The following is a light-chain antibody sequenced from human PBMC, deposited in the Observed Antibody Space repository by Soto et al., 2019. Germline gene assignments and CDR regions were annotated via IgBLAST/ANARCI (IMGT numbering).Light chain of an antibody. Sequence: QSVLTQPPSVSGAPGQRVTISCTGSSSNIGAGYDVHWYQQLPGTAPKLLIYGNSNRPSGVPDRFSSSKSGTSASLAITGLQAEDEADYYCQSYDSSLSALFGGGTKVTVL. V-gene: IGLV1-40*01. CDR2: GNS. J-gene: IGLJ3*02. CDR3: QSYDSSLSAL. CDR1: SSNIGAGYD.